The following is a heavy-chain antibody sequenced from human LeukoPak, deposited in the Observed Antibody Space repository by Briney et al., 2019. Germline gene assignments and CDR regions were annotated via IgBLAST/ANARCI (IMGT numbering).Heavy chain of an antibody. D-gene: IGHD6-19*01. CDR3: GRVSSSAWYYFDY. J-gene: IGHJ4*02. CDR2: ISYDGSKK. Sequence: GGSLRLSCAASGFTFSSYAMHWVRRAPGNGLEWVAVISYDGSKKYYADSVKGRFTISRDNSKNTLYLQMNSLRAEDTAVYYCGRVSSSAWYYFDYWGQGALVTVSS. CDR1: GFTFSSYA. V-gene: IGHV3-30-3*01.